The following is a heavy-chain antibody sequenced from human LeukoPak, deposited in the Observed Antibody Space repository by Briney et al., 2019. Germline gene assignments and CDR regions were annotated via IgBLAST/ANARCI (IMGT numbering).Heavy chain of an antibody. V-gene: IGHV3-53*01. Sequence: PGGSLRLSCAASGFTVSSNYMSWVRQAPGKGLEWVSVIYNGGSTYYADSVKGRFTISRDNSKNTLYLQMNSLRAEDTAVYYCAREDDPYGMDVWGQGTTVTVSS. CDR1: GFTVSSNY. CDR2: IYNGGST. CDR3: AREDDPYGMDV. J-gene: IGHJ6*02.